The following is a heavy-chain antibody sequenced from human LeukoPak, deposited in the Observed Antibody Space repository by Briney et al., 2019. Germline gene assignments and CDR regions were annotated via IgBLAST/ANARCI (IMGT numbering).Heavy chain of an antibody. V-gene: IGHV3-48*03. CDR3: ASLWELIGS. CDR2: ISIDGKTI. CDR1: GFTFSSYE. J-gene: IGHJ4*02. D-gene: IGHD1-26*01. Sequence: GGSLRLSCAASGFTFSSYEMDWVRQAPGKGLEWVSYISIDGKTIHYADSVKGRFTISRDNAKNSMYLQMNSLRVEDTAIYYCASLWELIGSWGQGTLVTVSS.